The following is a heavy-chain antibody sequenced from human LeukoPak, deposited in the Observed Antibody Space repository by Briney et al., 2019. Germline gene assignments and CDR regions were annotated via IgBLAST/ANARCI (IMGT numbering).Heavy chain of an antibody. Sequence: GASVKVSCKPSGYTFTNYYMHWVRQAPGQGVEGMGIINPSGGSTSCAQKFQGRVTMTRDTSTSTVYMELSSLSSEDTAVYYCARDRYYDSSSDYGGQGTLVTVS. CDR2: INPSGGST. CDR1: GYTFTNYY. D-gene: IGHD3-22*01. V-gene: IGHV1-46*01. J-gene: IGHJ4*02. CDR3: ARDRYYDSSSDY.